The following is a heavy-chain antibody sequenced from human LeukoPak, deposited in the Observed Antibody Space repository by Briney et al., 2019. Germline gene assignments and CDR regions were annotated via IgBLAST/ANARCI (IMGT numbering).Heavy chain of an antibody. CDR3: ARDSYGDANFDS. CDR2: IYADGHT. J-gene: IGHJ4*02. Sequence: GGSLRLSCAVSGFIVNTNYMTWVRQAPGGGLEWVSFIYADGHTYYANSGTGRFTISRDISKTAVYLQMSSLRAEDTAVYYCARDSYGDANFDSWGQGTLVTVSS. D-gene: IGHD4-17*01. CDR1: GFIVNTNY. V-gene: IGHV3-53*01.